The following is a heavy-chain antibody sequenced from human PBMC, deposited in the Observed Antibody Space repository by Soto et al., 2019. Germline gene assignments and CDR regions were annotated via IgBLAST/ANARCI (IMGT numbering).Heavy chain of an antibody. D-gene: IGHD3-10*01. V-gene: IGHV4-30-4*01. CDR3: SRVSTYYGFLT. Sequence: QVQLQESGPGLVKPSQTLSLTCTVSGDSMGSGDYYWTWIRQPPGKGLEWIGYIYYIGTTFYNPSLESRVTLSIDTSKNHFSLRLTSVTAADTAVYYCSRVSTYYGFLTWGQGTLVTVSS. J-gene: IGHJ5*02. CDR1: GDSMGSGDYY. CDR2: IYYIGTT.